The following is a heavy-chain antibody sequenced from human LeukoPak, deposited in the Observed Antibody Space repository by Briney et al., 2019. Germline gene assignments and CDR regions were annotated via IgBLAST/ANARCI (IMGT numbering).Heavy chain of an antibody. J-gene: IGHJ6*02. CDR3: ARDEPYCSSTSCYGTYGMDV. CDR2: IYYSGST. V-gene: IGHV4-31*03. D-gene: IGHD2-2*01. Sequence: SQTLSLTCTVSGGSISSGGYYWSWIRQHPGKGLEWIGYIYYSGSTYYNPYLKSRVTISVDTSKNQFSLKLSSVTAADTAVYYCARDEPYCSSTSCYGTYGMDVWGQGTTVTVSS. CDR1: GGSISSGGYY.